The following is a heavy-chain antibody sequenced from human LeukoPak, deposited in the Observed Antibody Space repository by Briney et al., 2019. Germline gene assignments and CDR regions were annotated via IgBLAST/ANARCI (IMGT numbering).Heavy chain of an antibody. V-gene: IGHV3-23*01. CDR2: ISRTGVAT. J-gene: IGHJ4*02. CDR3: AKHSHDGSAPYYEVQFDY. CDR1: GFTFISFA. Sequence: GGSLILSCAASGFTFISFAMSWVRPAPGKGLEWVSTISRTGVATYYANSVKGRFTISRDNSKNTVYLQMNSLRAEDTAVYYCAKHSHDGSAPYYEVQFDYWGQGTLVTVSS. D-gene: IGHD3-22*01.